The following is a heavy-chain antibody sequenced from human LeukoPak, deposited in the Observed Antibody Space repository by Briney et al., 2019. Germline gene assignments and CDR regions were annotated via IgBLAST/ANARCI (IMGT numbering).Heavy chain of an antibody. CDR1: GGTFSSYA. CDR3: AGAPDYCSGGSCYSDY. CDR2: IIPIFGTA. Sequence: SVKVSCKASGGTFSSYAISRVRQAPGQGLEWMGGIIPIFGTANYAQKFQGRVTITADESTSTAYMELSSLRSEDTAVYYCAGAPDYCSGGSCYSDYWGQGTLVTVSS. V-gene: IGHV1-69*13. D-gene: IGHD2-15*01. J-gene: IGHJ4*02.